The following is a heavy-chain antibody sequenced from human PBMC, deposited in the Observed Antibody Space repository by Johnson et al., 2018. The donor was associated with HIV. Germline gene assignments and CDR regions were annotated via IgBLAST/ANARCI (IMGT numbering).Heavy chain of an antibody. CDR2: VSGRGGST. CDR3: AKVPRVVVIPLDAFDI. J-gene: IGHJ3*02. V-gene: IGHV3-23*04. D-gene: IGHD3-22*01. CDR1: GFTFDDYG. Sequence: VQLVESGGGVVQPGRSLRLSCAASGFTFDDYGMSWVRQAPGKGLEWVSGVSGRGGSTYYADSVKGRFTISRDNAKNKLYLQMNSLRAEDTAVYYCAKVPRVVVIPLDAFDIWGQGTMVTVSS.